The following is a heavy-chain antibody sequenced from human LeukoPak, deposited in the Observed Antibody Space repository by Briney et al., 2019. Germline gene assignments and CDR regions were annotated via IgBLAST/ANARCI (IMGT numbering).Heavy chain of an antibody. CDR2: INPNSGGT. V-gene: IGHV1-2*02. CDR3: ATAHLSYGAWFDP. J-gene: IGHJ5*02. CDR1: GYTFNDYY. D-gene: IGHD4-17*01. Sequence: GASVKVSCKASGYTFNDYYMHWVRQAPGQGLEWMGWINPNSGGTNYAQKFQGRVTMTRDTSISTAYMELSRLRSDDTAVYYCATAHLSYGAWFDPWGQGTLVTVSS.